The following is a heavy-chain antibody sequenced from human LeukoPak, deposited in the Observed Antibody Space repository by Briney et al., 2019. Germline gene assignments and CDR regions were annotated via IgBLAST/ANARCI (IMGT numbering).Heavy chain of an antibody. CDR3: ATPSGWYGDDAFDI. CDR1: GYTFTGYY. J-gene: IGHJ3*02. V-gene: IGHV1-2*06. D-gene: IGHD6-19*01. Sequence: ASVKVSCKASGYTFTGYYMHWVRQAPGQGLEWMGRINPNSGGTNYAQEFQGRVTMTRDTSISTAYMELSRLRSDDTAVYYCATPSGWYGDDAFDIWGQGTMVTVSS. CDR2: INPNSGGT.